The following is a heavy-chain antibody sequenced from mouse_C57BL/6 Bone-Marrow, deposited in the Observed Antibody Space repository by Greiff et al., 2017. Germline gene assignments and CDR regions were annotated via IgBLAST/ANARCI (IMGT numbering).Heavy chain of an antibody. J-gene: IGHJ2*01. D-gene: IGHD1-1*01. CDR2: ISSGGSYT. Sequence: VMLVESGGDLVKPGGSLKLSCAASGFTFRSYGMSWVRQTPDTRLEWVATISSGGSYTYYPDSVKGRFTISRDNAKNTLYLQMSSLKSEDTAMYYCARFTTVFDYWGQGTTLTVSS. CDR1: GFTFRSYG. CDR3: ARFTTVFDY. V-gene: IGHV5-6*02.